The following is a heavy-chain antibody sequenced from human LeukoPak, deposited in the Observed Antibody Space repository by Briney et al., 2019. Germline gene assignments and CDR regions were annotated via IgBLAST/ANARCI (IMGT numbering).Heavy chain of an antibody. J-gene: IGHJ4*02. D-gene: IGHD2-15*01. Sequence: SETLSLTCSVSVDSMSSYYWSWNRQSPGKGLECIGYIFSSGSANYNPSLKSRVSMSVDTSKKQFSLKLSSVTAADTAVYYCARAYCSGGSCYLGYYFDYWGQGTLVTVSS. CDR3: ARAYCSGGSCYLGYYFDY. CDR1: VDSMSSYY. V-gene: IGHV4-4*09. CDR2: IFSSGSA.